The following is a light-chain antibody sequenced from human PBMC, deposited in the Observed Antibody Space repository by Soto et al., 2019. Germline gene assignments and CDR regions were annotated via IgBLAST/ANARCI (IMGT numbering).Light chain of an antibody. Sequence: EIVLTQYTGTLSLSPGERATLSCRASQSVSSSYLAWYQQKPGQAPRLLIYGASSRATGIPARFSGSGSGTDFTLTISRLEPEDFAVYYCQQYGSSGTFGQGTKVDIK. J-gene: IGKJ1*01. CDR1: QSVSSSY. CDR3: QQYGSSGT. CDR2: GAS. V-gene: IGKV3-20*01.